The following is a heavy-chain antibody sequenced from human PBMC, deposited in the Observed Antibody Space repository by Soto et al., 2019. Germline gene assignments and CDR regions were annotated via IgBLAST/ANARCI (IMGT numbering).Heavy chain of an antibody. CDR1: GFTFDDYA. CDR3: AKDWGTAMVTRRYYFDY. V-gene: IGHV3-23*01. CDR2: ISGSGGST. D-gene: IGHD5-18*01. J-gene: IGHJ4*02. Sequence: PGGSLRLSCTASGFTFDDYAMHWVRQAPGKGLEWVSAISGSGGSTYYADSVKGRFTISRDNSKNTLYLQMNSLRAEDTAVYYCAKDWGTAMVTRRYYFDYWGQGTLVTVSS.